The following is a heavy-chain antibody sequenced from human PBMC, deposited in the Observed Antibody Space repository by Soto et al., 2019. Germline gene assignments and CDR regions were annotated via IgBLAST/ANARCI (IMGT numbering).Heavy chain of an antibody. CDR2: IWYDGSNK. J-gene: IGHJ4*02. Sequence: GGSLRLSCAAPGFTFSSYSMNWVRPAPGRGLAWVAVIWYDGSNKYYADSVKGRFTISRDNSKNTLYLQMNSLRADDTAVYYCARDGKGAAYTHGPYYFDHWGQGALVTVSS. CDR1: GFTFSSYS. V-gene: IGHV3-33*08. CDR3: ARDGKGAAYTHGPYYFDH. D-gene: IGHD1-1*01.